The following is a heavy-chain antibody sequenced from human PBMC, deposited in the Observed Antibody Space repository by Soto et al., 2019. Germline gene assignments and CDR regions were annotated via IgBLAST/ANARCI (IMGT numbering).Heavy chain of an antibody. CDR1: EGTFNSYA. CDR3: ASVASRWYPYFFDS. D-gene: IGHD6-13*01. J-gene: IGHJ4*02. Sequence: QAQVVQSGAEVRKPGSSVKLSCKASEGTFNSYAIAWVRQAPGQGLEWMGGIIPYYNTLNYAQKFQDRVTVTEDDSTNTVYMELSSLRSDDTAVYFCASVASRWYPYFFDSWAQGTLVTVSS. V-gene: IGHV1-69*01. CDR2: IIPYYNTL.